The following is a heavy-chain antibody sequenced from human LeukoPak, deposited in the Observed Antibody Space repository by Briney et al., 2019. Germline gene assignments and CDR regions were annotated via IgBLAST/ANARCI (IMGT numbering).Heavy chain of an antibody. D-gene: IGHD4-17*01. V-gene: IGHV3-30*18. CDR3: AKGRRVTTVTTSLDY. CDR2: ISYDGSNK. CDR1: GFTFSSYG. Sequence: GGSLRLSCAASGFTFSSYGMHWVRQAPGKGLEWVAVISYDGSNKYYADSVKGRFTTSRDNSKNTLYLQMNSLRAEDTAVYYCAKGRRVTTVTTSLDYWGQGTLVTVSS. J-gene: IGHJ4*02.